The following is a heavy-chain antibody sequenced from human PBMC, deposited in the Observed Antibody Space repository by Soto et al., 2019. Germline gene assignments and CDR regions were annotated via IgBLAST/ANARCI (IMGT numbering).Heavy chain of an antibody. J-gene: IGHJ4*02. V-gene: IGHV4-30-4*01. CDR2: IYYSGST. Sequence: SETLSLTCTVSGGSISSGDYYWSWIRQPPGKGLEWIGYIYYSGSTYYNPSLKSRVTISVDTSKNQFSLKLSSVTAADTAVYYCARELVVAASYYFDYWGQGTLVTVSS. D-gene: IGHD2-15*01. CDR1: GGSISSGDYY. CDR3: ARELVVAASYYFDY.